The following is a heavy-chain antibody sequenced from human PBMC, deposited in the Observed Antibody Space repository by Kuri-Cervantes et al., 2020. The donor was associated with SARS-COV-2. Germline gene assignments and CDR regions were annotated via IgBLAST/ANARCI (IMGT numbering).Heavy chain of an antibody. D-gene: IGHD6-13*01. Sequence: SCAASGFTFSGHWIHWVRQAPGKGLVWVSRINSDGSSTSYADSVKGRFTISRDNAKNTLYLQMNSLRAEDTAVYYCARDGQQLGEFDYWGQGTLVTVSS. J-gene: IGHJ4*02. CDR1: GFTFSGHW. CDR2: INSDGSST. CDR3: ARDGQQLGEFDY. V-gene: IGHV3-74*01.